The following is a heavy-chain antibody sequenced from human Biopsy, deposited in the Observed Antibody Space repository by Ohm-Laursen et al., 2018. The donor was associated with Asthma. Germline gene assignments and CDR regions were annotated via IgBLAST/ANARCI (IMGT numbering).Heavy chain of an antibody. CDR2: IYRNGDT. J-gene: IGHJ4*02. D-gene: IGHD2-21*02. V-gene: IGHV4-30-2*06. CDR1: GDSIDSGDYS. CDR3: ARGWNCGGDCYSLDS. Sequence: TLSLTCSVSGDSIDSGDYSWTWTRQSPGVGLEWIGYIYRNGDTYYNPTLKNRVTISIDRSKNHFSLRLRSVTAADTAVYYCARGWNCGGDCYSLDSWGQGTLVTVSS.